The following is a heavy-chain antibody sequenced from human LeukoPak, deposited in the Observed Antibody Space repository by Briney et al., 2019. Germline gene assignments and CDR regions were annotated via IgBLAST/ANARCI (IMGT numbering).Heavy chain of an antibody. J-gene: IGHJ4*02. CDR2: INAGNGNT. Sequence: ASVKVSCKASGYTFTSYAMHWVRQAPGQRLEWMGWINAGNGNTKYSQKFQGRVTITRDTSAGTAYMELSSLRSEDTAVYYCARSGAKTYYYDSSRRNYFDYWGQGTLVTVSS. V-gene: IGHV1-3*01. CDR1: GYTFTSYA. CDR3: ARSGAKTYYYDSSRRNYFDY. D-gene: IGHD3-22*01.